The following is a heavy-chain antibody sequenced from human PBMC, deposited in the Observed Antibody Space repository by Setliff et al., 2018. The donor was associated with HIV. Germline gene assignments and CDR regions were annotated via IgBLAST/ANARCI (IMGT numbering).Heavy chain of an antibody. Sequence: GESLRLSCAASGFTFSTYAMSWVRQAPGKGLEWVSALSGAGGSTYYADSVKGRFTISRDNYKNTLFLQMNNLRPEDTAVYYCAKDFATVVGAMEYYFDYWGQGTLVTVSS. V-gene: IGHV3-23*01. CDR2: LSGAGGST. CDR1: GFTFSTYA. D-gene: IGHD1-26*01. J-gene: IGHJ4*02. CDR3: AKDFATVVGAMEYYFDY.